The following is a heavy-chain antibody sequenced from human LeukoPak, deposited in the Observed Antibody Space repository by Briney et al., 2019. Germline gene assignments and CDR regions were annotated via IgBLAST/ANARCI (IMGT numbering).Heavy chain of an antibody. D-gene: IGHD3-10*01. Sequence: SETLSLTCTVSGGSISSYYWSWIRQPPGKGLEWIGYIYYSGSTNYNPSLKSRVTISVDTSKNQFSLKLSSVTAADTAVYYCARPLVRGVSSDAFDIWGQGTMVTVSS. V-gene: IGHV4-59*01. CDR2: IYYSGST. CDR1: GGSISSYY. CDR3: ARPLVRGVSSDAFDI. J-gene: IGHJ3*02.